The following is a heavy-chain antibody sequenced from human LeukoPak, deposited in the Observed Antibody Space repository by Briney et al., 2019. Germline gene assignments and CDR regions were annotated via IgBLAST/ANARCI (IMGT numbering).Heavy chain of an antibody. CDR1: GFTFSGSA. CDR2: IRSKANSYAT. Sequence: GGSLKLSCAASGFTFSGSAIHWVRQASGKGLEWVGRIRSKANSYATAYAASVKGRFTISRDDSTNTAYLQMNSLKIEDTAVYYCTSYDYYYDSSGYYPFDYWGQGSLVTVSS. D-gene: IGHD3-22*01. J-gene: IGHJ4*02. V-gene: IGHV3-73*01. CDR3: TSYDYYYDSSGYYPFDY.